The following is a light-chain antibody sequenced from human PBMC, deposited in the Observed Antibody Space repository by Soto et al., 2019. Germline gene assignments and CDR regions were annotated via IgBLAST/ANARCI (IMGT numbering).Light chain of an antibody. Sequence: DIQMTQSPSTLSGSVGDRVTITCRASQTISSWLAWYQQKPGKAPKLLIYAASNLQSGVPSRFSGSGSGTEFTLTISSLQPDDFATYYCQQYNSYSGTFGQGTKVDI. CDR1: QTISSW. CDR2: AAS. V-gene: IGKV1-5*01. CDR3: QQYNSYSGT. J-gene: IGKJ1*01.